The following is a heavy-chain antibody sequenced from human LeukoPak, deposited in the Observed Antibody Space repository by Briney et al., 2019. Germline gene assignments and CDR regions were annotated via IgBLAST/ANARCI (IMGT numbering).Heavy chain of an antibody. Sequence: SETLSLTCTVSGGSISSYYWSWIRQPPGKGLEWIGYIYYSGSTNYNPSLKSRVTISVDTSKNQFSLKLSSVTAADTAVYYCARQRGQQRPEYDYWGQGTLVTVSS. V-gene: IGHV4-59*08. D-gene: IGHD6-13*01. CDR2: IYYSGST. CDR1: GGSISSYY. J-gene: IGHJ4*02. CDR3: ARQRGQQRPEYDY.